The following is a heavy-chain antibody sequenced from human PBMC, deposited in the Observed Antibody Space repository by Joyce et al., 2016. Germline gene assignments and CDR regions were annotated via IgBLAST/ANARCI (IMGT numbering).Heavy chain of an antibody. V-gene: IGHV4-34*01. CDR3: AGGWSSNYYFDI. Sequence: QVQLQQWGAGLLKPSETLSLPCTISGGSFGNYYWAWNRQTPGKGLEWIGEISYRCSPTIYNPALNSRVAISIDTSKNQFSLSLNSVTAADTAVYYCAGGWSSNYYFDIWGRGTLVTVSS. CDR2: ISYRCSPT. CDR1: GGSFGNYY. D-gene: IGHD4-11*01. J-gene: IGHJ2*01.